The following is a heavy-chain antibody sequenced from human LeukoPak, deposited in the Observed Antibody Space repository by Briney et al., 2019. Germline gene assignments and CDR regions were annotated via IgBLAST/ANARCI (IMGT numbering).Heavy chain of an antibody. CDR2: IYYSGST. V-gene: IGHV4-61*01. D-gene: IGHD6-19*01. CDR3: ARESGGQQWLSPFDY. J-gene: IGHJ4*02. CDR1: GVTVSSGSYY. Sequence: SETLSLTCTVSGVTVSSGSYYWSSIRQPPGKGLGWIGYIYYSGSTNYNPSLKSRVTISVDTSKNQFSLKLSSVTAADTAVYYCARESGGQQWLSPFDYWGQGTLVTVSS.